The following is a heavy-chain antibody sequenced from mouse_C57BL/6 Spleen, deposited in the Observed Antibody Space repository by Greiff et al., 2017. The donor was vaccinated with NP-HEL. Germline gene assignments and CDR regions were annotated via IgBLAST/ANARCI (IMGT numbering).Heavy chain of an antibody. V-gene: IGHV10-1*01. J-gene: IGHJ4*01. D-gene: IGHD2-5*01. CDR2: IRSKSNNYAT. CDR1: GFSFNTYA. CDR3: VRREDSNYLYYAMDY. Sequence: EVQRVESGGGLVQPKGSLKLSCAASGFSFNTYAMNWVRQAPGKGLEWVARIRSKSNNYATYYADSVKDRFTISRDDSESMLYLQMNNLKTEDTAMYYCVRREDSNYLYYAMDYWGQGTSVTVSS.